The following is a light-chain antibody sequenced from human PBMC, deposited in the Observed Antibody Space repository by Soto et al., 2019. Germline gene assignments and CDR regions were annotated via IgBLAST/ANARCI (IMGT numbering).Light chain of an antibody. Sequence: DIQMTQSPSSLSASVGDRVTITCRASQGISNYLAWYQQQPGKPPKLLMYAASTLQSGVPSRFSGSGSGTDFTLTIISLQPEDVATYYCQRYNSVPPVTFGPGTKVNI. V-gene: IGKV1-27*01. CDR3: QRYNSVPPVT. CDR1: QGISNY. CDR2: AAS. J-gene: IGKJ3*01.